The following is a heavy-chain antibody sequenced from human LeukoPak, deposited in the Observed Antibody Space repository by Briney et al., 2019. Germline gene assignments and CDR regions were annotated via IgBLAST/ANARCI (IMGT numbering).Heavy chain of an antibody. D-gene: IGHD1-26*01. Sequence: PSETLSLTCTVSGGSISTTIYYWSWIRQPAGKGLEWIGRIYTSGSTNYNPSLKSRVTMSVDTSKNQFSLKLSSVTAADTAVYYCARVMRSYYYYYYMDVWGKGTTVTVSS. V-gene: IGHV4-61*02. CDR3: ARVMRSYYYYYYMDV. CDR2: IYTSGST. J-gene: IGHJ6*03. CDR1: GGSISTTIYY.